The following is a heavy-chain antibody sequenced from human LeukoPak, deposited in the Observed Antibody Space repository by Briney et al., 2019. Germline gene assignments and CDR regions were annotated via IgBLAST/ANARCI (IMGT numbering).Heavy chain of an antibody. CDR1: GGSISSRSYY. Sequence: SETLSLTCTVSGGSISSRSYYWGWVRQPPGKGLEWIGSIYYSGSTYYNPSLKSRVTISVDTSKNQFSLKLSSVTAADTAVYYCARKAGRVDIWGQGTMVTVSS. J-gene: IGHJ3*02. CDR3: ARKAGRVDI. D-gene: IGHD2-8*01. V-gene: IGHV4-39*07. CDR2: IYYSGST.